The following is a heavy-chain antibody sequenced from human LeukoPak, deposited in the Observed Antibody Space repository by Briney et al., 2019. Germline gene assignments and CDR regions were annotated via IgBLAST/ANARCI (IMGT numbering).Heavy chain of an antibody. J-gene: IGHJ6*03. V-gene: IGHV4-61*02. Sequence: SQTLSLTCTVSGGSISSGSYYWSWIRQPAGKGLEWIGRIYTTGSTNYNPSLKSRVTISVDTSENQFSLNLSSVTAADTAVYYCARVSFGSGYYCYMDVWGKGTTVTVSS. CDR1: GGSISSGSYY. CDR2: IYTTGST. D-gene: IGHD3-10*01. CDR3: ARVSFGSGYYCYMDV.